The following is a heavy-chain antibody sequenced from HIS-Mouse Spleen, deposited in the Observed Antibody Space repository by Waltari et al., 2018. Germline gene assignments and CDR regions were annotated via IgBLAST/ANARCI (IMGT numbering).Heavy chain of an antibody. Sequence: QVQLQQWGAGLLKPSETLSLTCAVYGGSFSGYYWSWIRQPPGKGLEWIGEINHSGSTNYNPSLKSRVTISVDTSKNQFSLKLSSVTAADTAVYYCARDPGGHYYGMDVWGQGTTVTVSS. D-gene: IGHD3-10*01. CDR1: GGSFSGYY. CDR2: INHSGST. V-gene: IGHV4-34*01. CDR3: ARDPGGHYYGMDV. J-gene: IGHJ6*02.